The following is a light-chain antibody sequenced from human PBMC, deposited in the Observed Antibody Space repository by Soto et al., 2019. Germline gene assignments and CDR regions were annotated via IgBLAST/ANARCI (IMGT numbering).Light chain of an antibody. CDR3: QQYGSSGT. Sequence: EFVLTQSPATLSLSPGERATLSCRASQSVSSYLAWYRQKPGQAPRLLIYGASNRATGIPDRFSGSVSGTDFTLTVSRLEPEDFAVYYCQQYGSSGTFGRGTKVDIK. CDR1: QSVSSY. V-gene: IGKV3-20*01. J-gene: IGKJ4*02. CDR2: GAS.